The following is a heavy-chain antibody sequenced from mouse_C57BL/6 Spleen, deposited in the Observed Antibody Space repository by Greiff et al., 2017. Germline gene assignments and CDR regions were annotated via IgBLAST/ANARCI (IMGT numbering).Heavy chain of an antibody. J-gene: IGHJ4*01. CDR1: GFTFSDYG. Sequence: EVQGVESGGGLVKPGGSLKLSCAASGFTFSDYGMPWVRQAPEKGLEWVAYISSGSSTIYYADTVKGRFTISRDNAKNTLFLQMTSLRSEDTAMYYCAKGATVSGAMDYWGQGTSVTVSS. V-gene: IGHV5-17*01. CDR2: ISSGSSTI. D-gene: IGHD1-1*01. CDR3: AKGATVSGAMDY.